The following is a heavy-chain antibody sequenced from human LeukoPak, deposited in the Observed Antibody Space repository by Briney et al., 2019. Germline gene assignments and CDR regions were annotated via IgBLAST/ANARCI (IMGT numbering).Heavy chain of an antibody. J-gene: IGHJ4*02. V-gene: IGHV1-46*01. CDR3: ARIPHYYDSSGYYLDY. CDR2: INPSGGST. CDR1: GGTSSSYA. Sequence: GASVKVSCKASGGTSSSYAISWVRQAPGQGLEWMGIINPSGGSTSYAQKFQGRVTMTRDTSTSTVYMELSSLRSEDTAVYYCARIPHYYDSSGYYLDYWGQGTLVTVSS. D-gene: IGHD3-22*01.